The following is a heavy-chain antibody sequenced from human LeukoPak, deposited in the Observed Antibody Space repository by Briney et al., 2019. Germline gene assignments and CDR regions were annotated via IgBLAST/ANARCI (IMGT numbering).Heavy chain of an antibody. Sequence: QTGGSLRLSCAASGFTFSSYSMNWVRQAPGKGLEWVSYISSSSTIYYADSVKGRFTISRDNAKNSLYLQMNSLRAEDTAVYYCARDTGNDYGDYWGLAYWGQGTLVTVSS. J-gene: IGHJ4*02. D-gene: IGHD4-17*01. CDR1: GFTFSSYS. CDR2: ISSSSTI. CDR3: ARDTGNDYGDYWGLAY. V-gene: IGHV3-48*01.